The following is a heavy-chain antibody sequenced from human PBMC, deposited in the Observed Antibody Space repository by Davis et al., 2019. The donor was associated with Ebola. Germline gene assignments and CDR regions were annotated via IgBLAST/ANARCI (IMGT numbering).Heavy chain of an antibody. Sequence: GESLKISCSVSGFMFSSYTMHWVRQAPGHGLQYVSGITNNGGSTYYADSVKGRFIISRDNSKNTLYLQMSSLRIDDTAVYYCVKGSITMTVVVYFDLWGQGTLVTVSP. D-gene: IGHD3-22*01. CDR2: ITNNGGST. V-gene: IGHV3-64D*06. CDR1: GFMFSSYT. J-gene: IGHJ4*02. CDR3: VKGSITMTVVVYFDL.